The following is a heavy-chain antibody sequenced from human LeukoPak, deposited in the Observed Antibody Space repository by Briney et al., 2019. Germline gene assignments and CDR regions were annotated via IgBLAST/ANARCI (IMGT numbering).Heavy chain of an antibody. J-gene: IGHJ5*02. Sequence: WASVKVSCKASGYSFTSHYMHWVRQAPGQGLEWLGLINPSGSSTLYAQKFQGRVTMTRDMSTTTDYMELSSLRSEDTAVYYVAXXXSVGDVAWWFDPWGQGTLVTVSS. CDR2: INPSGSST. CDR3: AXXXSVGDVAWWFDP. D-gene: IGHD1-26*01. CDR1: GYSFTSHY. V-gene: IGHV1-46*01.